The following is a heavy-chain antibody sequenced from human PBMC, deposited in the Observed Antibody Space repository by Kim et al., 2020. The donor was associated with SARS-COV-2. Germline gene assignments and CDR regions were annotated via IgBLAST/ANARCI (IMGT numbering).Heavy chain of an antibody. CDR2: ISWDGGST. D-gene: IGHD4-17*01. V-gene: IGHV3-43*01. CDR3: AKELTTVVTWGGMDV. J-gene: IGHJ6*02. CDR1: GFTFDDYT. Sequence: GGSLRLSCAASGFTFDDYTMHWVRQAPGKGLEWVSLISWDGGSTYYADSVKGRFTISRDNSKNSLYLQMNSLRTEDTALYYCAKELTTVVTWGGMDVWGQGTTATVSS.